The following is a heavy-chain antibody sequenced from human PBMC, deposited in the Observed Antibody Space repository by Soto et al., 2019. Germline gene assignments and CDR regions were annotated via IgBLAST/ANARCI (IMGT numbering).Heavy chain of an antibody. CDR1: GFTFSTYG. J-gene: IGHJ6*02. V-gene: IGHV3-33*01. Sequence: QVQLVESGGGVVQPGRSLRLSCAASGFTFSTYGMHWVRQAPGKGLEWVAVIYYDGSDKFYADSVKGRFTISRDNSKNTLDLQLYSPRAEDTAVDRCARDRTWNYYGMAVWGQGTTVTVSS. D-gene: IGHD1-1*01. CDR2: IYYDGSDK. CDR3: ARDRTWNYYGMAV.